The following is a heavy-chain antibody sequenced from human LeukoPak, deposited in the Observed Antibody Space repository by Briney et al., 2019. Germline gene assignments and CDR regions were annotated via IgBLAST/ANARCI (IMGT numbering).Heavy chain of an antibody. CDR2: IIPIFGTA. V-gene: IGHV1-69*05. CDR1: GGTFSSYA. D-gene: IGHD3-22*01. Sequence: SVKVSCKASGGTFSSYAISWVRQAPGQGLEWMGGIIPIFGTANYAQKFQGRVTITTDESTSTAYMELSSLRSEDTAVYYCARAQMYYYDSSCALHAFDIWGQGTMVTVSS. J-gene: IGHJ3*02. CDR3: ARAQMYYYDSSCALHAFDI.